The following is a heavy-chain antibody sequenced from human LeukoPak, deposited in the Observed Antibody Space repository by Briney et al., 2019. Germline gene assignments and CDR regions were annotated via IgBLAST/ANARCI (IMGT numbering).Heavy chain of an antibody. V-gene: IGHV4-39*07. CDR1: GGSISSSSYY. CDR2: IYYSGNT. J-gene: IGHJ4*02. D-gene: IGHD6-13*01. CDR3: AKDYEYNSNTWYFH. Sequence: SETLSLTCTVSGGSISSSSYYWGWIRQPPGKGLEWIGSIYYSGNTYYNPSLKSRVTISVDTSKNQFSLKLSSVTAADTAVYYCAKDYEYNSNTWYFHWGRGTLVSVSS.